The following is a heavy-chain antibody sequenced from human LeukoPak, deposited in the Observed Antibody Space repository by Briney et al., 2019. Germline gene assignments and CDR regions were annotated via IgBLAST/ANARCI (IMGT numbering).Heavy chain of an antibody. CDR1: GGSFSGYY. J-gene: IGHJ4*02. V-gene: IGHV4-34*01. D-gene: IGHD4-17*01. CDR2: INHSGST. CDR3: ARDGIYGDYAVVKFDY. Sequence: SETLSLTCAVYGGSFSGYYWSWLRQPPGKGLEWIGEINHSGSTNYKPSLKSRVTISVDTSKNQFSLKLSSVTAADTAVYYCARDGIYGDYAVVKFDYWGQGTLVTVSS.